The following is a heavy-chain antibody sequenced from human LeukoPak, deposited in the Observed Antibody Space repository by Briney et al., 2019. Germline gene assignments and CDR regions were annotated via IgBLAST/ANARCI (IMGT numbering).Heavy chain of an antibody. V-gene: IGHV3-48*03. D-gene: IGHD2-15*01. Sequence: GGSLRLSCAASGFTFSSYEMNWVRQAPGKGLEWVSYISSGDNTIHYADSVKDRFTVSRDNAKNSLYLQMNSLRAEDTAVYYCTREGRYCSGSSCYSWYLDYWGQGTLVTVSS. CDR2: ISSGDNTI. CDR3: TREGRYCSGSSCYSWYLDY. J-gene: IGHJ4*02. CDR1: GFTFSSYE.